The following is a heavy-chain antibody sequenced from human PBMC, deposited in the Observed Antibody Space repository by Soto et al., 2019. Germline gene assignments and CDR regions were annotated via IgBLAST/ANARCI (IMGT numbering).Heavy chain of an antibody. D-gene: IGHD3-3*01. J-gene: IGHJ6*03. CDR2: ISAYNGNT. V-gene: IGHV1-18*01. CDR3: ARDGMNFGSRYHYSYYRAV. Sequence: GASVKVSCKASGYTFTSYGISWVRQAPGQGLEWMGWISAYNGNTNYAQKLQGRVTMTTDTSTSTAYMELRSLRSDDPAVYYCARDGMNFGSRYHYSYYRAVWGKGTPVTLS. CDR1: GYTFTSYG.